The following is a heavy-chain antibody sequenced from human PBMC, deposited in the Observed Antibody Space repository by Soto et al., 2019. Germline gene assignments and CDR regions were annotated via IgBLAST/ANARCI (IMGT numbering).Heavy chain of an antibody. CDR1: GGSISSYY. V-gene: IGHV4-59*01. CDR3: ARIPYSSSWYVRWFDP. CDR2: IYYSGST. Sequence: PSETLSLTCTVSGGSISSYYWSWIRQPPGKGLEWFGYIYYSGSTIYNPSLKSRVSISVDTSKIQFSLKLSFVTAADTAVYYCARIPYSSSWYVRWFDPWGQGTLVTVSS. J-gene: IGHJ5*02. D-gene: IGHD6-13*01.